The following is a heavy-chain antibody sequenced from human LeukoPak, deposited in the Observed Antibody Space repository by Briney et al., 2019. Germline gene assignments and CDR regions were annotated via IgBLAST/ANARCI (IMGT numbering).Heavy chain of an antibody. CDR1: GGSISSGDYY. V-gene: IGHV4-30-4*08. CDR2: IYYSGST. CDR3: ARVPVGILRFDY. Sequence: SQTLSLTCTVSGGSISSGDYYWSWIRQPPGKGLEWIGYIYYSGSTYYNPSLNSRVTISVDTSKNQFSLKLSSVTAADTAVYYCARVPVGILRFDYWGQGTLVTVSS. D-gene: IGHD4-17*01. J-gene: IGHJ4*02.